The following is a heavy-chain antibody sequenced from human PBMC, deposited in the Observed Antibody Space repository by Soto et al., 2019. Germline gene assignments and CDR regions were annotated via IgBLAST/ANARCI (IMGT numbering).Heavy chain of an antibody. J-gene: IGHJ4*02. Sequence: LRLSCAASGFTFSSYGMHWVRQAPGKGLEWVAVISYDGSNKYYADSVKGRFTISRDNSKNTLYLQMNSLRAEDTAVYYCAKGVQSHFDYWGQGTLVTVSS. CDR2: ISYDGSNK. V-gene: IGHV3-30*18. CDR1: GFTFSSYG. CDR3: AKGVQSHFDY. D-gene: IGHD1-1*01.